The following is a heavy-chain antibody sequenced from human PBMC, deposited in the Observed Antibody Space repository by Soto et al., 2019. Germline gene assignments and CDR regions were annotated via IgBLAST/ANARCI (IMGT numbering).Heavy chain of an antibody. Sequence: GESLKLCYKGAGYSFAGYWITWVRQKPGKGLEWMGRIDPSDSQTYYSPSFRGHVTISATKSITTVFLQWSSLRASDTAMYYCARQIYDSDTGPNFQYYFDSWGQGTPVTVPS. J-gene: IGHJ4*02. CDR3: ARQIYDSDTGPNFQYYFDS. V-gene: IGHV5-10-1*01. D-gene: IGHD3-22*01. CDR1: GYSFAGYW. CDR2: IDPSDSQT.